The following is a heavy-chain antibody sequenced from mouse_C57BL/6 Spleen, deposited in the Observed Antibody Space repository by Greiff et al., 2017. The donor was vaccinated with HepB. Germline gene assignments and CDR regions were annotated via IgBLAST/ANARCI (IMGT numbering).Heavy chain of an antibody. V-gene: IGHV1-7*01. J-gene: IGHJ4*01. Sequence: QVQLKQSGAELAKPGASVKLSCKASGYTFTSYWMHWVKQRPGQGLEWIGYINPSSGYTKYNQKFKDKATLTADKSSSTAYMQLSSLTYEDSAVYYCAIYDYDSRGYAMDYWGQGTSVTVSS. CDR3: AIYDYDSRGYAMDY. D-gene: IGHD2-4*01. CDR1: GYTFTSYW. CDR2: INPSSGYT.